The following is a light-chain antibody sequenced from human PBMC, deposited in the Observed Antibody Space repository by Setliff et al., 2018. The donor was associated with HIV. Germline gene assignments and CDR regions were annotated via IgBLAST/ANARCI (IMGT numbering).Light chain of an antibody. J-gene: IGLJ1*01. CDR2: EGN. V-gene: IGLV2-23*01. CDR1: SSDVGGYSY. Sequence: QSVLTQPASVSGSPGQSITISCTGTSSDVGGYSYVSWYQQHPGKAPKLLIYEGNKRPSGVSNRFYGSKSGNTASLIISGLQAEDEADYFCCSYAGSSPYVFGTGTKVTVL. CDR3: CSYAGSSPYV.